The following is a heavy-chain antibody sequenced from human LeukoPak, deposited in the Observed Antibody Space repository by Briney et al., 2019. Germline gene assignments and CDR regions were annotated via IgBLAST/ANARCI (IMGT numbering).Heavy chain of an antibody. D-gene: IGHD3-3*01. J-gene: IGHJ5*02. V-gene: IGHV1-24*01. CDR1: GYTLTELS. CDR2: FDPEDGET. Sequence: GASVKVSCKVSGYTLTELSMHWVRQAPGKGLEWMGGFDPEDGETIYAQKFQGRVTMTEDTSTDTAYMELSSLRSEDTAVYYCARDFSYGFLESWFDPWGQGTLVTVSS. CDR3: ARDFSYGFLESWFDP.